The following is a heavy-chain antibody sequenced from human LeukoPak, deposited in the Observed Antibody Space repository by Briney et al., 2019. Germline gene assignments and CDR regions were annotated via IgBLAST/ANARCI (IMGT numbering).Heavy chain of an antibody. V-gene: IGHV3-23*01. Sequence: GGSLRLSCAASGFTFSNSAMCWVRQAPGKGLESVSGISRGGGSTYYADSVKGRFTISRDTSIDTLYLQMNSLRAEDTAVYYCARDQWLAYYYHGMDVWGQGTTVTVSS. CDR3: ARDQWLAYYYHGMDV. J-gene: IGHJ6*02. CDR1: GFTFSNSA. CDR2: ISRGGGST. D-gene: IGHD6-19*01.